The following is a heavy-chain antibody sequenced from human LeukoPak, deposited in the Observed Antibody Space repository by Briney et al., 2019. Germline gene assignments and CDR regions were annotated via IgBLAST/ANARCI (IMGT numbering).Heavy chain of an antibody. CDR2: LSFDGKTK. Sequence: GGSLRLSCAASGFTFDNYGMHWVRQAPGKGLEWVAALSFDGKTKYLADSVKGRFTISRDNAENTLYLQMNSLRAEDTAVYYCAKDLGLRNYFDYWGQGTLVTVSS. J-gene: IGHJ4*02. V-gene: IGHV3-30*18. D-gene: IGHD3-3*01. CDR3: AKDLGLRNYFDY. CDR1: GFTFDNYG.